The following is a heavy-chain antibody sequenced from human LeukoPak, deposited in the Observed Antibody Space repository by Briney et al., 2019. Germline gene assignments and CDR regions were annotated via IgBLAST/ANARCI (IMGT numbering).Heavy chain of an antibody. V-gene: IGHV3-23*01. D-gene: IGHD5-12*01. CDR3: AKDLDIVDAFDV. J-gene: IGHJ3*01. CDR1: GFTFSSYA. CDR2: ISGSGGST. Sequence: PGGSLRLSCAASGFTFSSYAMSWVRQAPGKGLEWVSAISGSGGSTYYADSVKGRFTISRDNSKNTLYLQVNSLRAEDTAVYYCAKDLDIVDAFDVWGQGTMVTVSS.